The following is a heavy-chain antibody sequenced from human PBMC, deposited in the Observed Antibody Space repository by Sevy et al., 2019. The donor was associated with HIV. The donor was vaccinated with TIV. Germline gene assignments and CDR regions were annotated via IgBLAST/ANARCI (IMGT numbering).Heavy chain of an antibody. J-gene: IGHJ5*02. CDR3: ARSLAAAENWFDP. CDR2: ISGSSTTI. D-gene: IGHD6-13*01. Sequence: GSLRLSCVGSGFTFREYSMNWVRQAPGKGLEWVSYISGSSTTIEHADSVKGRFSISRDNADNSVFLQMNRLRVEDMAVYYCARSLAAAENWFDPWGQGTLVTVSS. CDR1: GFTFREYS. V-gene: IGHV3-48*01.